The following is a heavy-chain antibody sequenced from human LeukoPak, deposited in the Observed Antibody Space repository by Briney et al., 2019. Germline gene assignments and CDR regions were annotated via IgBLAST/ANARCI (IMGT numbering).Heavy chain of an antibody. J-gene: IGHJ4*02. Sequence: ASVKVSCKASGYTFTGYYMHWVRQAPGQGLEWMGWINPNSGGTNYAQKFQGRVTMTRDTSISTAYMELSRLRSDDTAVYYCARRGSSGYYSFDYWGQGTLVTVSS. D-gene: IGHD3-22*01. V-gene: IGHV1-2*02. CDR3: ARRGSSGYYSFDY. CDR2: INPNSGGT. CDR1: GYTFTGYY.